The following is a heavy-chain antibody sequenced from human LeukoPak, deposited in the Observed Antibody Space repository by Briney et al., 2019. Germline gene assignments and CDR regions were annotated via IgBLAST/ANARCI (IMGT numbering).Heavy chain of an antibody. V-gene: IGHV1-69*06. CDR1: GGTFSSYA. Sequence: SVKVSCKASGGTFSSYAITWVRQAPGQGLEWMGGIIPMFGTTTSAQTLQGRVTITADKNTNTAYMELTSLRSEDTAVYYCARDRRGPKTKGYYYYMDVWGKGTTVTVSS. D-gene: IGHD2-8*01. CDR3: ARDRRGPKTKGYYYYMDV. J-gene: IGHJ6*03. CDR2: IIPMFGTT.